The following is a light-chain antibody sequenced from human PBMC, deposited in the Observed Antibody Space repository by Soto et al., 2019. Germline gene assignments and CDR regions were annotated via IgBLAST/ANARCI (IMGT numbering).Light chain of an antibody. J-gene: IGKJ1*01. Sequence: DIQMTQSPSSLSASVGDRVTITCRASQSISSYLNWYQQKPGKAPELLIYAASSLQSGVPSRFSGGGSGTDFTLTISSLQPEDFATYYCQQSHSTPQAFGQGTKVEI. CDR1: QSISSY. V-gene: IGKV1-39*01. CDR2: AAS. CDR3: QQSHSTPQA.